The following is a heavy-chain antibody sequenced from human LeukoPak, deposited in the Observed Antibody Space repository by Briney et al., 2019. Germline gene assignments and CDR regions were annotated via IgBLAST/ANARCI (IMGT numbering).Heavy chain of an antibody. D-gene: IGHD5-12*01. V-gene: IGHV3-7*01. J-gene: IGHJ3*02. CDR3: AGNIAPDAFDI. CDR2: IKQDGSEK. Sequence: GGSLRPSCAASGFTFSSYWMSWVRQAPGKGLEWVANIKQDGSEKYYVDSVKGRFTISRDNAKNSLYLQMNSLRAEDTAVYYCAGNIAPDAFDIWGQGTMVTVSS. CDR1: GFTFSSYW.